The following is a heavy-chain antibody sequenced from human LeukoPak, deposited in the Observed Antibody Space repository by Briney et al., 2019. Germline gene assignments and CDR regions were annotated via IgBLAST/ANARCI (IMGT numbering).Heavy chain of an antibody. CDR3: ARQALWELLPDAFDI. D-gene: IGHD1-26*01. J-gene: IGHJ3*02. V-gene: IGHV5-51*01. CDR2: IYPGDSDT. CDR1: GYSFTSYW. Sequence: GESLKISCKGSGYSFTSYWIGWVRQMPGKGLEWMGIIYPGDSDTRYSPSFQGQVTISADKSISTAYLQWSSLKASDTAMYYCARQALWELLPDAFDIWGQGTMVTVSS.